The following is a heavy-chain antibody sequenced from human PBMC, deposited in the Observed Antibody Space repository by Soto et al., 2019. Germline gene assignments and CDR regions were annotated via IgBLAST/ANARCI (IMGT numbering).Heavy chain of an antibody. V-gene: IGHV1-69*01. Sequence: QVQLVQSGAEVKKPGSSVKVSCKASGGTLSNYAFTWVRQAPGQGLEWMGGIIPIFNTANYAQKFQGRVTITADESTSTAYMEVYSLRSEDTAVYYCARVRPTDYVGNYNNAMDVWGQGTTVTVSS. CDR3: ARVRPTDYVGNYNNAMDV. CDR2: IIPIFNTA. J-gene: IGHJ6*02. D-gene: IGHD4-17*01. CDR1: GGTLSNYA.